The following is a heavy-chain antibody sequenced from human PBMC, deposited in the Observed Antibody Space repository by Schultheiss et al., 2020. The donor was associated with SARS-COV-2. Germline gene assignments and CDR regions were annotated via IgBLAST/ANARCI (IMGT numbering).Heavy chain of an antibody. V-gene: IGHV3-53*01. CDR1: GFTVSSNY. Sequence: GESLKISCAASGFTVSSNYMSWVRQAPGKGLEWVSVIYSGGSTYYADSVKGRFTISRDNSKNTLYLQMNSLRAEDTAVYYCARGRLRKDYWGQGTLVTVSS. D-gene: IGHD4-17*01. CDR3: ARGRLRKDY. CDR2: IYSGGST. J-gene: IGHJ4*02.